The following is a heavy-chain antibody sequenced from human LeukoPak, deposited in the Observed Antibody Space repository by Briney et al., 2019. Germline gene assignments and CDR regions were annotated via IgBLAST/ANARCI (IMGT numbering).Heavy chain of an antibody. D-gene: IGHD3-22*01. V-gene: IGHV1-18*01. CDR3: ARAGVYDRKLDY. J-gene: IGHJ4*02. CDR2: ISAYNGNT. CDR1: GDTLTQLS. Sequence: ASVKVSCKVSGDTLTQLSMHWVRQAPGQGLEWMGWISAYNGNTNYAQKLQGRVTMTTDTSTSTAYMELRSLRSDDTAVYYCARAGVYDRKLDYWGQGTLVTVSS.